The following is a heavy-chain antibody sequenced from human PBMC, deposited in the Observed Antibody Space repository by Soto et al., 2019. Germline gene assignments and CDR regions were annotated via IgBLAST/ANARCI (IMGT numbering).Heavy chain of an antibody. CDR1: GYTFTSYD. CDR3: ARELYSTVRFDP. V-gene: IGHV1-8*01. D-gene: IGHD6-13*01. CDR2: MNTNSGNT. Sequence: QVQLVQSGAEVKKPGASVKVSCKASGYTFTSYDINWVRQATGQGLEWMGWMNTNSGNTGYAQKFQGRVTMTMNTSISTAYMELSSLRSDDTAVYYCARELYSTVRFDPWGQGTVVTVSS. J-gene: IGHJ5*02.